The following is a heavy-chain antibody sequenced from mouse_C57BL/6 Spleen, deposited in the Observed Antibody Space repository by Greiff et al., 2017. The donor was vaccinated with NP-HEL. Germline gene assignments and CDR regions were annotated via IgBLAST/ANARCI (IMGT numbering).Heavy chain of an antibody. V-gene: IGHV1-52*01. D-gene: IGHD1-1*01. CDR2: IDPSDSET. J-gene: IGHJ2*01. Sequence: QVQLQQPGAELVRPGSSVKLSCKASGYTFTSYWMHWVKQRPIQGLEWIGNIDPSDSETHYNQKFKDKATLTVDKSSSTAYMQLSSLTSEDSAVYYCARGATTEYFDYWGQGTTLTVSS. CDR1: GYTFTSYW. CDR3: ARGATTEYFDY.